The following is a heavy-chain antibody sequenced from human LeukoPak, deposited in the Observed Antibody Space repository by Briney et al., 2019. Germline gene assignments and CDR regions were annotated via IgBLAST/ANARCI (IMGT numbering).Heavy chain of an antibody. Sequence: SETLSLTCAVYGGSFSGYSWSWIRQPPGKGLEWIGYIYHSGSTYYNPSLKSRVTISVDRSKNQFSLKLSSVTAADTAVYYCVQGGRNKDAFDIWGQGTMVTVSS. CDR2: IYHSGST. CDR1: GGSFSGYS. CDR3: VQGGRNKDAFDI. D-gene: IGHD2-15*01. V-gene: IGHV4-30-2*01. J-gene: IGHJ3*02.